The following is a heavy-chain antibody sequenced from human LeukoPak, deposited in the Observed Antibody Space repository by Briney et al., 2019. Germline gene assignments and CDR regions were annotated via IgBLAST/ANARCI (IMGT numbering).Heavy chain of an antibody. V-gene: IGHV1-69*04. CDR2: IIPILGIA. CDR1: GGTFSSYA. D-gene: IGHD3-10*01. Sequence: SVKVSCKASGGTFSSYAISWVRQAPGQGLEWMGRIIPILGIANYAQKFQGRVTITADKSTSTAYMELSSLRSEDTAVYYCARMVDRGLAFDIWGQGTMVTVSS. CDR3: ARMVDRGLAFDI. J-gene: IGHJ3*02.